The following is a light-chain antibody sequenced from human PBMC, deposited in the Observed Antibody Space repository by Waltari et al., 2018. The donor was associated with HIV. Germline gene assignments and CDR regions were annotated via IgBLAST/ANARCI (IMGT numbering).Light chain of an antibody. CDR3: STWDSSLSGVV. Sequence: SPLTQEASVSGTVGQKVTLSCIGQRNNIGTYDVPWYQQISPGAPKTVIFGNSLPSGIPDRFSGSKSGTTASLTISGLQPDDEGDYYCSTWDSSLSGVVFGGGTKLTVL. V-gene: IGLV1-36*01. CDR2: GN. CDR1: RNNIGTYD. J-gene: IGLJ2*01.